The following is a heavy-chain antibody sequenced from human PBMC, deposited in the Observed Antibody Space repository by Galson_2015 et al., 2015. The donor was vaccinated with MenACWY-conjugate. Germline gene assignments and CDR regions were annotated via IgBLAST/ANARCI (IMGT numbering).Heavy chain of an antibody. CDR1: GYTFTFHD. V-gene: IGHV1-8*01. CDR3: VIESIVVVPAVVRGGYFDY. D-gene: IGHD2-2*01. Sequence: SVKVSCKASGYTFTFHDMSWVRQATGQGLECLGWMNPNSGNTGYAQKFQGRVTMTRNTSITTAYIELSSLRSEDTAMFYCVIESIVVVPAVVRGGYFDYWGQGTLVTVSS. J-gene: IGHJ4*02. CDR2: MNPNSGNT.